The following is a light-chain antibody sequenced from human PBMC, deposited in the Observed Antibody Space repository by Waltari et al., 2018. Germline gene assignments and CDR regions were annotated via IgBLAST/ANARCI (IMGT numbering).Light chain of an antibody. CDR1: EVIGSW. CDR3: QQANSFPFT. CDR2: GTS. V-gene: IGKV1-12*01. J-gene: IGKJ3*01. Sequence: DIQMTQPPSSMSAAVGDRVTITCRASEVIGSWLAWYQQKPGKAPRLLIYGTSTLQTGVPSRFSGSASGTDFTLTISSLQPEDFATYYCQQANSFPFTFGPGTKVDIK.